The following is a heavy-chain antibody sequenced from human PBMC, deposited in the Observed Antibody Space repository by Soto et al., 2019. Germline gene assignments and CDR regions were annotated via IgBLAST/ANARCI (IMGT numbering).Heavy chain of an antibody. D-gene: IGHD2-15*01. CDR2: ISGSGGST. CDR3: AKDAGVCSGGSCYSGPDAFDI. V-gene: IGHV3-23*01. CDR1: GFTFSSYA. J-gene: IGHJ3*02. Sequence: GGSLRLSCAASGFTFSSYAMSWVRQAPGKGLEWVSAISGSGGSTYYADSVKGRFTISRDNSKNTLYLQMNSLRAEDTAVYYCAKDAGVCSGGSCYSGPDAFDIWGQGTMVTVSS.